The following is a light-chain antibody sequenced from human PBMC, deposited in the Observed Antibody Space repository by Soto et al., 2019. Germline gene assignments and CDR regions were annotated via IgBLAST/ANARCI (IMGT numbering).Light chain of an antibody. CDR2: EDN. Sequence: QSVLTQPASVSGSSGQSITISCTGTSSDVGSYNLVSWYQQHPSKAPKLIIYEDNKRPSGVSNRFSGSKSGNTASLTISGLQTEDEADYYCCSYADSSTYVFGTGTKVTVL. J-gene: IGLJ1*01. CDR1: SSDVGSYNL. V-gene: IGLV2-23*01. CDR3: CSYADSSTYV.